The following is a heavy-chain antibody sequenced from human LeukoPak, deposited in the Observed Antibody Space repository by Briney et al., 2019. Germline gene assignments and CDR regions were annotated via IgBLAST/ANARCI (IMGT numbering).Heavy chain of an antibody. CDR3: ARDWDCSSTSCYHDY. J-gene: IGHJ4*02. CDR1: GFTFSSYS. Sequence: GGSLRLSCAASGFTFSSYSMNWVRQAPGKGLEWVSSISSSSSYIYYADSVKGRFTISGDNAKNSLYLQMNSLRAEDTAVYYCARDWDCSSTSCYHDYWGQGTLVTVSS. CDR2: ISSSSSYI. D-gene: IGHD2-2*01. V-gene: IGHV3-21*01.